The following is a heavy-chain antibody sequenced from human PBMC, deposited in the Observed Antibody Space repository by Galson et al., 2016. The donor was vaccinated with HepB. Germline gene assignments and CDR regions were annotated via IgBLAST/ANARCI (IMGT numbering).Heavy chain of an antibody. J-gene: IGHJ5*02. D-gene: IGHD3-16*01. CDR2: TYYRSKWSS. CDR1: GDSVSSNSAG. V-gene: IGHV6-1*01. Sequence: CAISGDSVSSNSAGWNWIRQSPSRGLEWLGRTYYRSKWSSDYADSVRSRLTISADTSKNQFSRHLNSVTPEYTAVYYCTRVLHLVRGFNTCGQGTLVTVSS. CDR3: TRVLHLVRGFNT.